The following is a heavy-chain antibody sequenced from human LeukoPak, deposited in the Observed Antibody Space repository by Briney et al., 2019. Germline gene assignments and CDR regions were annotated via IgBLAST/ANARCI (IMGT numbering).Heavy chain of an antibody. CDR3: ARVSYDFWSGYYEGGYYFDY. CDR1: GGSISSYY. Sequence: SETLSLTCTVSGGSISSYYWSWIRQPPGKGLEWIGYIYYSGGTNYNPSLKSRVTISVDTSKNQFSLKLSSVTAADTAVYYCARVSYDFWSGYYEGGYYFDYWGQGTLVTVSS. V-gene: IGHV4-59*01. J-gene: IGHJ4*02. D-gene: IGHD3-3*01. CDR2: IYYSGGT.